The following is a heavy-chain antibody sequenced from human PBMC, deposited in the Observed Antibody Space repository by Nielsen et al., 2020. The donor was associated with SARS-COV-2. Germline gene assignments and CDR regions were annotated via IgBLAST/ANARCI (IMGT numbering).Heavy chain of an antibody. V-gene: IGHV3-66*01. CDR2: IHSGGST. Sequence: GGSLRLSCVVSGFTVSSFYMSWVRQAPGKGLEWVSVIHSGGSTFYADSVKGRFTIYRDTVRKTLYLEMNSLTAEDTGVYYCARGQTGYSRSPFDYWGQGTLVTVSS. D-gene: IGHD6-13*01. CDR3: ARGQTGYSRSPFDY. J-gene: IGHJ4*02. CDR1: GFTVSSFY.